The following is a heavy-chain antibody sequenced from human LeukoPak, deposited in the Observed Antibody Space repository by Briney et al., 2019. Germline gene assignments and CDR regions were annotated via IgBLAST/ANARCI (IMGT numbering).Heavy chain of an antibody. V-gene: IGHV4-59*01. D-gene: IGHD6-19*01. Sequence: SETLSLTCSDSGGSISSYYWSWIRQPPGKGLEWIGYIYYSGSTNYNPSLKSRVTISVDTSKNQFSLKLSSVTAADTAVYYCARLGSGWYYCDYWGQGTLVTVSS. CDR2: IYYSGST. J-gene: IGHJ4*02. CDR1: GGSISSYY. CDR3: ARLGSGWYYCDY.